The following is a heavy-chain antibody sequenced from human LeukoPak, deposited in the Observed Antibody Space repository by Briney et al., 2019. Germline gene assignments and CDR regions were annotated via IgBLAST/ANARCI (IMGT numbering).Heavy chain of an antibody. D-gene: IGHD3-22*01. J-gene: IGHJ3*02. CDR1: GFIFATYW. CDR3: ARGRYDSSGYHDAFDI. CDR2: INGDASST. Sequence: GGSLRLSCAASGFIFATYWMHWVRQAPGKGLLWVSRINGDASSTSYADSVKGRLTISRDNSKNTLYLQMSSLRAEDTAVYYCARGRYDSSGYHDAFDIWGRGTMVTVSS. V-gene: IGHV3-74*01.